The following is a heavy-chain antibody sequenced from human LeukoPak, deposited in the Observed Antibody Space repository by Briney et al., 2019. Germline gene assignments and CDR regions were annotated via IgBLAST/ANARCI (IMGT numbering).Heavy chain of an antibody. V-gene: IGHV7-4-1*02. CDR3: ARCERYYDFWSGYDYYYYYMDV. J-gene: IGHJ6*03. CDR1: GYTFTGYY. Sequence: ASVKVSCKASGYTFTGYYMHWVRQAPGQGLEWMGWINTNTGNPTYAQGFTGRFVFSLDTSVSTAYLQISSLKAEDTAVYYCARCERYYDFWSGYDYYYYYMDVWGKGTTVTVSS. CDR2: INTNTGNP. D-gene: IGHD3-3*01.